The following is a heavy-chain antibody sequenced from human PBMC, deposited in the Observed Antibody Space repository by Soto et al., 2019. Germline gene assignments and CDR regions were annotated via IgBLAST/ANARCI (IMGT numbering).Heavy chain of an antibody. CDR2: IYYSGST. Sequence: SETLSLTCTVSGGSISSGGYYWSWIRQHPGKGLEWIGYIYYSGSTYYNPSLKSRVTISVDTSKNQFSLRLISVTAADTALYYCARRYGWLYFDYWGQGSLVTVSS. J-gene: IGHJ4*02. CDR1: GGSISSGGYY. D-gene: IGHD6-19*01. V-gene: IGHV4-31*03. CDR3: ARRYGWLYFDY.